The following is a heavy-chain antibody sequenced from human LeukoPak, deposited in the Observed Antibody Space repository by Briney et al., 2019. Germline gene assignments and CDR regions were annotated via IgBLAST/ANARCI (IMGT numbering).Heavy chain of an antibody. CDR3: TPANGDY. Sequence: GGSLRLSCTASGYTFGDYAMSWVRQAPGKGLEWVGFIRSKAYGGTTEYAASVKGRFTISRDDSKSIAYLQMNSLKTEDTAVYYCTPANGDYWGQGTLVTVPS. CDR1: GYTFGDYA. D-gene: IGHD1-1*01. CDR2: IRSKAYGGTT. J-gene: IGHJ4*02. V-gene: IGHV3-49*04.